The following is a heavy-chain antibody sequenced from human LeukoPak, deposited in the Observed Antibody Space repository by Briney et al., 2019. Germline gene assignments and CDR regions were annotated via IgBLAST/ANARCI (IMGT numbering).Heavy chain of an antibody. V-gene: IGHV3-21*01. D-gene: IGHD3-10*01. Sequence: GGSLRLSCAASGFTFSSYSMNWVRQAPGKGLEWVSSISSSSSYIYYADSVKGRFTISRDNAKNTLYLQMNSLRAEDTAVYYCARDRGITMVRGPYYYMDVWGKGTTVTVSS. J-gene: IGHJ6*03. CDR1: GFTFSSYS. CDR2: ISSSSSYI. CDR3: ARDRGITMVRGPYYYMDV.